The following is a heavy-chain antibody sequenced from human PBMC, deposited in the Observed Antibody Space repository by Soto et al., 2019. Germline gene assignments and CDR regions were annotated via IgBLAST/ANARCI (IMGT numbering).Heavy chain of an antibody. J-gene: IGHJ4*02. CDR2: ISSSSSTI. V-gene: IGHV3-48*04. D-gene: IGHD6-13*01. CDR3: ARDPGVTPTGYSSSWYFDY. Sequence: GESLKISCAASGFTFSSYSMNWVRQAPGKGLEWVSYISSSSSTIYYADSVKGRFTISRDNAKNSLYLQMNSLRAEDTAVYYCARDPGVTPTGYSSSWYFDYWGQGTLVTVSS. CDR1: GFTFSSYS.